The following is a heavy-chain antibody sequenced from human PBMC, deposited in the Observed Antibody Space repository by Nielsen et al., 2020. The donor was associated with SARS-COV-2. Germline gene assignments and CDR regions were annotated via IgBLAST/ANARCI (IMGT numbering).Heavy chain of an antibody. CDR3: TTGFYSQVDC. Sequence: GESLKLSRAVSGFSVSDHSMNWVRQASGKGREWVASISGDSNYIFYSEFVKDRFTMSRDNGKNSLYLQMHTLRSEDTALYYCTTGFYSQVDCWGQGTLVTVSS. V-gene: IGHV3-21*01. CDR2: ISGDSNYI. D-gene: IGHD2-15*01. J-gene: IGHJ4*02. CDR1: GFSVSDHS.